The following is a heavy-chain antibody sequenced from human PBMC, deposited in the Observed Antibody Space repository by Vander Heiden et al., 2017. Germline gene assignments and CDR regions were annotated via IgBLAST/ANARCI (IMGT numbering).Heavy chain of an antibody. CDR3: ARDQGIFGVVIMGVPFASWFDP. V-gene: IGHV1-2*06. CDR1: GYTFTGNS. J-gene: IGHJ5*02. D-gene: IGHD3-3*01. CDR2: INPSRGGT. Sequence: HVQLVQSGAEVKKPGAAVKVSCKASGYTFTGNSMHWVRQATGQGVEWMGRINPSRGGTNYAQKFQGRVTMTRDTSISTAYMELSRLRSDDTAVYYCARDQGIFGVVIMGVPFASWFDPWGQGTLVTVSS.